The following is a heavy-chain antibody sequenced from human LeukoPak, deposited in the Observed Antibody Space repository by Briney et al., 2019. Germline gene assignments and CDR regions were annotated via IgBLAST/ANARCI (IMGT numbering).Heavy chain of an antibody. V-gene: IGHV4-59*08. CDR1: GGSMSHYY. J-gene: IGHJ4*02. D-gene: IGHD4-17*01. CDR3: ARTTVTVSHFDY. CDR2: IYYSGST. Sequence: SETLSLTCTVSGGSMSHYYCSWIRQPPGKGLEWIGYIYYSGSTNYNPSLKSRVTISIDTSKSQFSLTLSSVTAADTAVYYCARTTVTVSHFDYWGQGTLVTVSS.